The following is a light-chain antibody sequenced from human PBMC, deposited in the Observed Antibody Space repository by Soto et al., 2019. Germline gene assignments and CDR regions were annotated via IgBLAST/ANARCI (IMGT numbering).Light chain of an antibody. Sequence: QSALTQPASVSGSPGQSITISCTGTSNDVGGFNYVSWYQQLPGKAPKLVIYDVTHRTSGVSDRFSGSRSGNTASLTISGLQAEDEADYYCTSFTSGSTPYVLGTRTKLTVL. V-gene: IGLV2-14*03. CDR1: SNDVGGFNY. CDR3: TSFTSGSTPYV. J-gene: IGLJ1*01. CDR2: DVT.